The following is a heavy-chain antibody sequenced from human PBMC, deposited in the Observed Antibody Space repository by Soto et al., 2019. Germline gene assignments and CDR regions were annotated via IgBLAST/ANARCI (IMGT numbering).Heavy chain of an antibody. CDR2: IIPILGIA. CDR3: AYNGAIRDFVVVPAAGYGWFDP. D-gene: IGHD2-2*01. V-gene: IGHV1-69*02. CDR1: GGTFSSYT. Sequence: SVKVSCKASGGTFSSYTISWVRQAPGQGLEWMGRIIPILGIANYAQKFQGRVTITADKSTSTAYMELSSLRSEDTAVYYCAYNGAIRDFVVVPAAGYGWFDPWGQGTLVTV. J-gene: IGHJ5*02.